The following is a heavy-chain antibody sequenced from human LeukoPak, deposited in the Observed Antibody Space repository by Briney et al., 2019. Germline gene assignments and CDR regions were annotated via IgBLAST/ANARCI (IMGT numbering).Heavy chain of an antibody. Sequence: PGGSLRLSCAASVFTFSSYAMHWVRQAPCKGLEWVAVISYDGSNKYYADSVKGRFTISRDNSKNTLYLQMNSLRAEDTAVYYCARDGPQERYLDYWGQGTLVTVSS. CDR2: ISYDGSNK. CDR1: VFTFSSYA. J-gene: IGHJ4*02. V-gene: IGHV3-30*04. CDR3: ARDGPQERYLDY.